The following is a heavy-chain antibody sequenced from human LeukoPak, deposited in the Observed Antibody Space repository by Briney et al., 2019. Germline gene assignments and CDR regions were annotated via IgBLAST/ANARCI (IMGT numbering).Heavy chain of an antibody. Sequence: GGSLRLSCAASGFTFSSYSMNWVRQAPGKGLEWVSYISSSSSTIYYADSVKGRFTISRDNAKNSLYLQMNSLRAEDTAVYYCARDSRIAVAGYDYWGQGTLVTVSS. D-gene: IGHD6-19*01. J-gene: IGHJ4*02. CDR1: GFTFSSYS. CDR3: ARDSRIAVAGYDY. CDR2: ISSSSSTI. V-gene: IGHV3-48*04.